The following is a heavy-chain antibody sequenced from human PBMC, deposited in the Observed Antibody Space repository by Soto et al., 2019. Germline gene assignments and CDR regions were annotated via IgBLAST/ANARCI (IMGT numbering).Heavy chain of an antibody. CDR1: GGSISSGGYS. Sequence: QLQLQESGSGLVKPSQTLSLTCAVSGGSISSGGYSWSWIRQPPGKGLEWIGYIYHSGSTYYNPSLKSRVTIPVDRAPNQSSLQLRPATAAATAVYDCARGGGNTFDYWGQGTLVTVSS. J-gene: IGHJ4*02. CDR3: ARGGGNTFDY. D-gene: IGHD3-16*01. V-gene: IGHV4-30-2*01. CDR2: IYHSGST.